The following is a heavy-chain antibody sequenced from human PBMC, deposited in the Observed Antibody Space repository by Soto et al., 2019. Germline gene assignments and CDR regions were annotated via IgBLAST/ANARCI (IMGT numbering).Heavy chain of an antibody. CDR2: IYYSGST. CDR1: GGSISSGGYY. Sequence: SETLSLTCTVSGGSISSGGYYWSWIRQHPGKGLEWIGYIYYSGSTYYNPSLKSRVTISVDTSKNQFSLKLSSVTAADTAVYYCARDFKAAFDIWGQGTMVTVSS. CDR3: ARDFKAAFDI. J-gene: IGHJ3*02. V-gene: IGHV4-31*03.